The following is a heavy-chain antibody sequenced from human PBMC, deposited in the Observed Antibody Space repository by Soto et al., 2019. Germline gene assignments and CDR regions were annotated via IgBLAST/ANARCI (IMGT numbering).Heavy chain of an antibody. Sequence: EVQLLESGGKLVQPGGSLTLSCAASGFTFSTYAMAWVRQAPGKGLEWVSGVSASGRNTDYADPVKGRVYISRDNSKNPVALHMNSMRAEDTALYYCAKDRARRTSGYFVEYWGQGTPVTVSS. CDR2: VSASGRNT. D-gene: IGHD5-18*01. CDR1: GFTFSTYA. J-gene: IGHJ4*02. CDR3: AKDRARRTSGYFVEY. V-gene: IGHV3-23*01.